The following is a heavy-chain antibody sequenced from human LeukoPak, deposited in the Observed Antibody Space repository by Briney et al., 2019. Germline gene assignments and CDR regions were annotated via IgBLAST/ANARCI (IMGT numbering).Heavy chain of an antibody. J-gene: IGHJ4*02. V-gene: IGHV4-34*01. CDR1: GGSFSGNY. CDR3: ARVPDFIARPCDS. CDR2: SSPTGDIT. D-gene: IGHD2-21*01. Sequence: PSETLSLTCAVYGGSFSGNYWTLIRQTPGWGLEWIGESSPTGDITGYNPSLKGRATISVDSSKNQFSLKLTSVTAADTGVYYCARVPDFIARPCDSWGPGTLVTVSS.